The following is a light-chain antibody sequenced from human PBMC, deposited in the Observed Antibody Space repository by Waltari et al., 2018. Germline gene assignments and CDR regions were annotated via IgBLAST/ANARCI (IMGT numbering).Light chain of an antibody. CDR3: GSYTGSTTWG. CDR2: DVS. Sequence: PGQSITISCTGATSDAGGYNSVSWYQQRPGKAPKLLIFDVSNRPSGVSNRFPGSKSGNTASLTISGLQAEDEAAYYCGSYTGSTTWGFGGGTKLTVL. V-gene: IGLV2-14*04. J-gene: IGLJ3*02. CDR1: TSDAGGYNS.